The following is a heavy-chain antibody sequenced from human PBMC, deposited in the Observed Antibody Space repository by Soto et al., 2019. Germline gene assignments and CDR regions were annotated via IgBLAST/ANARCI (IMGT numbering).Heavy chain of an antibody. Sequence: EVQLVESGGGVVQPGGALRLSCTASGFTFNTHCMHWVRQAPGKGLVWVSRIYFDGITTNYADSVKSRLTVSRDNAKNAVYVPGKTLRDGDTAVYYRPRRGAMGVDYWGQGTPVTVSS. J-gene: IGHJ4*02. CDR1: GFTFNTHC. V-gene: IGHV3-74*01. CDR3: PRRGAMGVDY. CDR2: IYFDGITT. D-gene: IGHD1-26*01.